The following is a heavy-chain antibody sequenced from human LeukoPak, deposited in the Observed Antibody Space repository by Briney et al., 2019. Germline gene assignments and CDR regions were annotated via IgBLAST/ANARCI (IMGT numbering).Heavy chain of an antibody. CDR1: GGSFSSYY. V-gene: IGHV4-59*01. J-gene: IGHJ4*02. CDR3: ARFDYDILTGKPSGFDY. Sequence: SETLSLTCTVSGGSFSSYYWSWIRQPPGKGLEWIGYIYYSGSTNYNPSLKSRVTISVDTSKNQFSLKLSSVTAADTAVYYCARFDYDILTGKPSGFDYWGQGTLVTVSS. CDR2: IYYSGST. D-gene: IGHD3-9*01.